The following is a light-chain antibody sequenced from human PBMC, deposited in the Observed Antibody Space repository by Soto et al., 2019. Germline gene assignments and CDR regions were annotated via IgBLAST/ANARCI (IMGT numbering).Light chain of an antibody. V-gene: IGKV1-39*01. J-gene: IGKJ4*01. Sequence: DIEMTQSPSSLSASVGDRVTITCRASQSISTYLNWYQQKGGKAPKLLIHGASSLQSGVPLRFSGSGSGTDFTLTISSVQPEDFATDSCQQCYATRLSFGGGTKVELK. CDR1: QSISTY. CDR3: QQCYATRLS. CDR2: GAS.